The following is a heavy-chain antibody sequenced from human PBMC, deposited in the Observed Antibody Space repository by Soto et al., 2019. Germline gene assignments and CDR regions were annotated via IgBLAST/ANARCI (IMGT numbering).Heavy chain of an antibody. J-gene: IGHJ4*02. V-gene: IGHV3-33*01. CDR1: GFTFSSYG. CDR3: ARDLGGAVDY. Sequence: PGGSLRLSCAASGFTFSSYGMHWVRQDPGKGLEWVAVIWYDGSNKYYADSVKGRFTISRDNSKNTLYLQMNSLRAEDTAVYYCARDLGGAVDYWGQGTLVTVSS. CDR2: IWYDGSNK. D-gene: IGHD1-26*01.